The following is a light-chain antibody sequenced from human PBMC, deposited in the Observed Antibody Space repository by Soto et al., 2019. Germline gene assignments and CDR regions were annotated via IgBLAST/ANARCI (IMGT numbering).Light chain of an antibody. CDR3: QQYGSSRT. CDR1: QSVSSSY. CDR2: GAS. V-gene: IGKV3-20*01. J-gene: IGKJ1*01. Sequence: EIVLTQSPGTLSLSPGERATLSCRASQSVSSSYLAWYQQKPGQAPRLLIYGASSRATGIPDRFSGSGSGTDFTLTSSRLEPEDFAVYSCQQYGSSRTFGQGTKVEIK.